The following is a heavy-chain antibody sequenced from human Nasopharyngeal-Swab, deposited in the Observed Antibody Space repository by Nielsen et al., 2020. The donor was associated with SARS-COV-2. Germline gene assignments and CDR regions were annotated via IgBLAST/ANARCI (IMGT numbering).Heavy chain of an antibody. CDR2: IKHDGRET. D-gene: IGHD6-13*01. J-gene: IGHJ6*03. V-gene: IGHV3-7*01. Sequence: GESLKISCAASEFAFGSYWMGWVRQAPGKGLEWVAHIKHDGRETYYVGSVEGRFTISRDDTKKSLFLQMHSLRPEDTAVYYCARDGQQQPGHWYYYMDVWGKGTTVTVSS. CDR3: ARDGQQQPGHWYYYMDV. CDR1: EFAFGSYW.